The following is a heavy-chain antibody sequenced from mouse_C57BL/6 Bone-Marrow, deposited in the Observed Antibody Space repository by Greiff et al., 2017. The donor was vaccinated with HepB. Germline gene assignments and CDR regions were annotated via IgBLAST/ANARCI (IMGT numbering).Heavy chain of an antibody. CDR2: ILPNSGST. Sequence: QVQLQQPGAELVKPGASVKLSCKASGYTFTSYWMHWVKQRPGQGLEWIGMILPNSGSTNYNEKFKSKATLTVDKSSSTAYMQLSSLTSEDSAVYYCASPGSSFYSFDYWGQGTTLTVSS. D-gene: IGHD1-1*01. V-gene: IGHV1-64*01. CDR3: ASPGSSFYSFDY. J-gene: IGHJ2*01. CDR1: GYTFTSYW.